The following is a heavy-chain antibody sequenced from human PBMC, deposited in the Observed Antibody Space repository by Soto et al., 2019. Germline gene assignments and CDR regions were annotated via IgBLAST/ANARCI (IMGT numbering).Heavy chain of an antibody. CDR2: VSHTGFS. CDR3: VKKTGGYRPFDD. CDR1: GFSISGDNW. J-gene: IGHJ4*02. Sequence: HVQLRESGPGLVKPSDTLSLSCAVSGFSISGDNWWGWIRQAPGKGLEWICYVSHTGFSHYNPSLESGVTMTVDTSKNLFSLKLTSVTAVDTAVYYCVKKTGGYRPFDDWGQGTLVTVSS. D-gene: IGHD2-8*02. V-gene: IGHV4-28*01.